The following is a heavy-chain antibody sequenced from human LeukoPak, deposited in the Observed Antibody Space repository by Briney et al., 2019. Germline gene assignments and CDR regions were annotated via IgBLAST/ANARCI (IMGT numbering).Heavy chain of an antibody. Sequence: ASVKVSCKASGGTFSSYAISWVRQAPGQGLEWMGWISAYNGDTNYAQRLQGRVTMTTDTSTSTAYMELKSLTSDDSAIYYCARTAMVSSLDYWGQGTLVTVPS. CDR2: ISAYNGDT. V-gene: IGHV1-18*01. CDR3: ARTAMVSSLDY. J-gene: IGHJ4*02. D-gene: IGHD2-2*01. CDR1: GGTFSSYA.